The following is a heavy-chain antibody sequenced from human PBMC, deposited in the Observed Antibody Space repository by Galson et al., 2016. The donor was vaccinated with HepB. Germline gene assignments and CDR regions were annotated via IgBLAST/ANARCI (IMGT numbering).Heavy chain of an antibody. CDR1: GDSFTRYW. Sequence: QSGAEVKKPGESLKISCKGSGDSFTRYWIGWVRQMPGKGLEWMGIIYPGDSHTIYSPTLQGQVTISADKSVSTVYLRWSSLKASDTANYYCAKRMGGVVGDYHFYDWGQGTLVTVSS. V-gene: IGHV5-51*01. J-gene: IGHJ4*02. CDR3: AKRMGGVVGDYHFYD. D-gene: IGHD4-17*01. CDR2: IYPGDSHT.